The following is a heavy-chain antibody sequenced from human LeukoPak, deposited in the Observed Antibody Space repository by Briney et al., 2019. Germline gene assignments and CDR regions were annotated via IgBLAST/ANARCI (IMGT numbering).Heavy chain of an antibody. CDR1: GGSISSGGYY. J-gene: IGHJ2*01. V-gene: IGHV4-31*03. Sequence: PSQTLSLTCTVSGGSISSGGYYWSWIRQHPGKGLEWIGYIYYSGSTYYNPSLKSRVTISVDTSKNQFSLKLSSVTAADTAVYYCARDRGRKYQPQYWYFDLWGRGTLVTVSS. CDR3: ARDRGRKYQPQYWYFDL. CDR2: IYYSGST. D-gene: IGHD2-2*01.